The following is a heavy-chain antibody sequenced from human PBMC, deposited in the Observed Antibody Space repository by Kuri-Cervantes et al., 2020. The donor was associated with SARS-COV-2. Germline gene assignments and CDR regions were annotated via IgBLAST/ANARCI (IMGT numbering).Heavy chain of an antibody. V-gene: IGHV3-21*01. CDR2: ITIGSTFI. CDR3: ARDASSSWVSWFDL. Sequence: GESLKISCTASGFTFSSYTMNWVRQSPGKGLEWVSAITIGSTFIISADSLKGRVTTSRDNAKKSLYLKIDDLRAEDTAVYYCARDASSSWVSWFDLWGQGTLVTVSS. D-gene: IGHD6-13*01. CDR1: GFTFSSYT. J-gene: IGHJ5*02.